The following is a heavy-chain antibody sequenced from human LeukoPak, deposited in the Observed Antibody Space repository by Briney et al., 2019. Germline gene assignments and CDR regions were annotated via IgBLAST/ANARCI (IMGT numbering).Heavy chain of an antibody. V-gene: IGHV4-59*12. CDR1: GASITSYY. D-gene: IGHD6-19*01. CDR3: ASASQWLVWGD. J-gene: IGHJ1*01. CDR2: ISYSGST. Sequence: PSETLSLTCTVSGASITSYYWSWIRQPPGKGLEWIGYISYSGSTNYFPSLKSRVTMSLDTSKNQLSLTLSSMTAADTAVYYCASASQWLVWGDWGQGTLVTVSS.